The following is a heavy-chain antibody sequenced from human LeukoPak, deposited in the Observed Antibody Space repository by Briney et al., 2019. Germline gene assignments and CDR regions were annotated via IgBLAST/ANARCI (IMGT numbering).Heavy chain of an antibody. CDR1: GDSVSSNSAA. D-gene: IGHD3-10*01. V-gene: IGHV6-1*01. Sequence: SQTLSLTCAISGDSVSSNSAAWNWIRQSPSRGLEWLGRTYYRSKWFNGYAVSVKSRITVNPDTSKNQFSLQLSSVTPEDTAVYFCARDFGYGFDIWGQGTMVTVSS. CDR2: TYYRSKWFN. CDR3: ARDFGYGFDI. J-gene: IGHJ3*02.